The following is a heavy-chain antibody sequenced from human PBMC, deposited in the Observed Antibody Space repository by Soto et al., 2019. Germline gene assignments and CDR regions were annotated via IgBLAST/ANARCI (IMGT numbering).Heavy chain of an antibody. CDR3: ARDQGGYYDFWSGYYSP. J-gene: IGHJ5*02. CDR2: ISSSSSTI. Sequence: EVQLVESGGGLVQPGGSLRLSCATSGFTFSSYSMNWVRQAPGKGLEWVSYISSSSSTIYYADSVKGRFTISRDNAKNSLYLQMNSLRAEDTAVYYCARDQGGYYDFWSGYYSPWGQGTLVTVSS. CDR1: GFTFSSYS. V-gene: IGHV3-48*01. D-gene: IGHD3-3*01.